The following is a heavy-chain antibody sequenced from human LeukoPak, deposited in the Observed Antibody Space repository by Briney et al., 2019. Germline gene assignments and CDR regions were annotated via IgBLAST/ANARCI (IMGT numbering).Heavy chain of an antibody. CDR1: GGSISSYY. Sequence: SETLSLTCTVSGGSISSYYWSWIRQPPGKGLEWIGYIYYSRSTNYNPSLKSRVTISVDTSKNQFSLKLSSVTAADTAVYYCAGQTYSIAVAGTGGSVDYWGQGTLVTVSS. V-gene: IGHV4-59*01. CDR2: IYYSRST. J-gene: IGHJ4*02. CDR3: AGQTYSIAVAGTGGSVDY. D-gene: IGHD6-19*01.